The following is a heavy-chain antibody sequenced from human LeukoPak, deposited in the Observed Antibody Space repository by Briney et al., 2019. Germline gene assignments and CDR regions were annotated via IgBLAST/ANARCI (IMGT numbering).Heavy chain of an antibody. CDR3: SRNGLVDFDY. CDR1: GFAVDDFA. Sequence: GGSLRLSCTTSGFAVDDFAMSWVRQPAGKGLEWVGFIRRGAYGGAAEYAASVKGRFIISRDDSKGIAYLQMNSLKTEDTAVYYCSRNGLVDFDYWGQGSRVIVSP. CDR2: IRRGAYGGAA. J-gene: IGHJ4*02. V-gene: IGHV3-49*04.